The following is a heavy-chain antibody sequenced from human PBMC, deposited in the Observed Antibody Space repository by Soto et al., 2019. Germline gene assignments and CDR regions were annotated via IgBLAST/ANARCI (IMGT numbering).Heavy chain of an antibody. CDR1: GYTFTSYG. CDR2: ISAYNGNT. D-gene: IGHD3-3*01. V-gene: IGHV1-18*01. J-gene: IGHJ4*02. CDR3: ARDYDPPYYFDY. Sequence: ASVKVSCKASGYTFTSYGISWVRQAPGQGLEWMGWISAYNGNTNYAQKLQGRVTMTTDTSTSTAYMELRRLRSDDTAVYYCARDYDPPYYFDYWGQGTRVIVSS.